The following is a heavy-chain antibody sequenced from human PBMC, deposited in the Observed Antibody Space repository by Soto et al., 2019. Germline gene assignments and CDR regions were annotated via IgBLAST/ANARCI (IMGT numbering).Heavy chain of an antibody. J-gene: IGHJ4*02. CDR3: ARDREGGSYSGSYFTL. V-gene: IGHV1-18*01. D-gene: IGHD1-26*01. Sequence: QVQLVQSGAEVKKPGALVKVSCKASGYTFITYGVTWVRQAPGQGLEWMGWISCYNGNTNYAQNLQGRVTMTTDTSTSTAYMELRSLRSDDTAIYYCARDREGGSYSGSYFTLWGQGTLVTVSS. CDR1: GYTFITYG. CDR2: ISCYNGNT.